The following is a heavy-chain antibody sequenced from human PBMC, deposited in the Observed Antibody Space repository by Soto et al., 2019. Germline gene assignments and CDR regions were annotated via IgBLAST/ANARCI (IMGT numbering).Heavy chain of an antibody. J-gene: IGHJ4*02. CDR2: IYHSGTT. Sequence: QLQLEESGPGLVKPSQTLSLTCAVSGDSISSDGYYWSWIRQHPGKGLEWIGHIYHSGTTYYKTALKSRDSISIDTSKNQFSLHVTSVTSADTAVHYCARVTTEFDYWGLGTLVTVSS. D-gene: IGHD3-22*01. CDR3: ARVTTEFDY. V-gene: IGHV4-31*11. CDR1: GDSISSDGYY.